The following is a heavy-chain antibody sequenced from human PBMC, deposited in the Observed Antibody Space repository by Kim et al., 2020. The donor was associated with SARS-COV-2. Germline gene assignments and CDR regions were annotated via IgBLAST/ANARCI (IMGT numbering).Heavy chain of an antibody. D-gene: IGHD2-15*01. V-gene: IGHV4-34*01. CDR2: INHSGST. CDR3: ARGGVVVVAARHWYFDL. J-gene: IGHJ2*01. Sequence: SETLSLTCAVYGGSFSGYYWSWIRQPPGKGLEWIGEINHSGSTNYNPSLKSRVTISVDTSKNQFSLKLSSVTAADTAVYYCARGGVVVVAARHWYFDLWG. CDR1: GGSFSGYY.